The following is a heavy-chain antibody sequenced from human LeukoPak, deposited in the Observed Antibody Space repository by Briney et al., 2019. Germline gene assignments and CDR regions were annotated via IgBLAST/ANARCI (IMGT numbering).Heavy chain of an antibody. Sequence: GGSLRLSCAASGFTFSGSTMHWVRQPSGKGLEWVGRIRSKVNNYATAYAASVKGRFTISRDDSKSIAYLQMNSLKTEDTAVYYCTRDGVWFGELYPSHLDYWGQGTLVTVSS. CDR1: GFTFSGST. CDR2: IRSKVNNYAT. CDR3: TRDGVWFGELYPSHLDY. V-gene: IGHV3-73*01. J-gene: IGHJ4*02. D-gene: IGHD3-10*01.